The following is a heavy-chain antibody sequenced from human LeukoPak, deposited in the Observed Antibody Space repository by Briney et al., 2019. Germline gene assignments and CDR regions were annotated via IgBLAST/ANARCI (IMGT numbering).Heavy chain of an antibody. CDR1: GGTFSTYS. CDR3: ATGGGYVDAFDI. V-gene: IGHV1-69*11. Sequence: SVKVSCKASGGTFSTYSINWVRQAPGQGLEWMGRIIPILSQANNAQKFQGRVSITADEFTSTAYMELSSLRSEDTAVYYCATGGGYVDAFDIWGQGTMVTVSS. J-gene: IGHJ3*02. CDR2: IIPILSQA. D-gene: IGHD5-12*01.